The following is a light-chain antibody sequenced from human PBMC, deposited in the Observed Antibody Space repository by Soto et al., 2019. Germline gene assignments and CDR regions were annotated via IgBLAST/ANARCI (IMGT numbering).Light chain of an antibody. CDR1: QSVSSSY. CDR3: QQYGSSPVT. J-gene: IGKJ2*01. V-gene: IGKV3-20*01. Sequence: EIVLTQSPGTMSLSPGERATLSCRASQSVSSSYLACYQQKPGQAPRLLIYGASSRATGIPDRFSGSGSGTDFTLTISRLEPEDFAVYYCQQYGSSPVTFGHGTKLEIK. CDR2: GAS.